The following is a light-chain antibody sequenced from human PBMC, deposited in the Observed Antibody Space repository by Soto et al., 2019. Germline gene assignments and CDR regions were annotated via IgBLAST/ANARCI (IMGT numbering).Light chain of an antibody. J-gene: IGKJ1*01. CDR3: QQYNNWPPWT. CDR1: QSVSSN. V-gene: IGKV3-15*01. CDR2: GAS. Sequence: EIVMTQSPATLSVSPGERATLSCRASQSVSSNLAWYQQKPGQAPRLLIYGASTRTTGIPARFSGSGSGTEFTLSISSLQSEDFALYYCQQYNNWPPWTFGHGTKVDIK.